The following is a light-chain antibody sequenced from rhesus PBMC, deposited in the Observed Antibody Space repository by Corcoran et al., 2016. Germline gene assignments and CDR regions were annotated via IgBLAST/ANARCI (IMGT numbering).Light chain of an antibody. CDR2: SAS. J-gene: IGKJ3*01. Sequence: DIQMTQSPSSLSASVGDTVTITCRASQSFSSSLAWYQQKPGKAPKLLIYSASSLQSGVSSRFSGSKSGTDFTLTISSLQPEDIASYYCQQYYSDPFTFGPGTKLDIK. V-gene: IGKV1-46*01. CDR1: QSFSSS. CDR3: QQYYSDPFT.